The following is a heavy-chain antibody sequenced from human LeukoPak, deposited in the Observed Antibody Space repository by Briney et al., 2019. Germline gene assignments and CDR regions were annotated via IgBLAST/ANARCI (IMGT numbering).Heavy chain of an antibody. CDR3: ARVALPAADKTYYYYCYMDV. J-gene: IGHJ6*03. V-gene: IGHV4-4*09. Sequence: SETLSLTCTVSGVSISSYYWTWIRQPPGRGPEWIGFLYTSGSPNYNPSLKSRVTISEDTSKNQVSLELSSVTAADTAVYYCARVALPAADKTYYYYCYMDVWGKGTTVTVSS. CDR2: LYTSGSP. D-gene: IGHD6-13*01. CDR1: GVSISSYY.